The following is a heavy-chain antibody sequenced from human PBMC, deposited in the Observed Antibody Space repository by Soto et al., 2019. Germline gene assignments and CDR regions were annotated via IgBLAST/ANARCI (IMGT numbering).Heavy chain of an antibody. CDR2: IIPILGIA. V-gene: IGHV1-69*02. D-gene: IGHD4-4*01. CDR1: GYTFTSYT. J-gene: IGHJ3*02. Sequence: ASVKVSCKASGYTFTSYTISWVRQAPGQGLEWMGRIIPILGIANYAQKFQGRVTITADKSTSTAYMELSSLRSEDTAVYYCARTRLQSAFDIWGQGTMVTVSS. CDR3: ARTRLQSAFDI.